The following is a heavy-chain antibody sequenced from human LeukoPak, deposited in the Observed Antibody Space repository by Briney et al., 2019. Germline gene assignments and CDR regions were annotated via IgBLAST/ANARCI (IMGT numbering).Heavy chain of an antibody. CDR2: ITPNSGGT. D-gene: IGHD3-22*01. Sequence: ASVKVSCEASGFAFIDFYIQWVPQAPGHGLEWMCRITPNSGGTNNAQKFKGRFTMPGDTSLSTAYMELTRLTPDDTALYYCARSGLVQSAHGTYYIHNGLDVWGQGTRVTVSS. J-gene: IGHJ6*02. CDR3: ARSGLVQSAHGTYYIHNGLDV. CDR1: GFAFIDFY. V-gene: IGHV1-2*06.